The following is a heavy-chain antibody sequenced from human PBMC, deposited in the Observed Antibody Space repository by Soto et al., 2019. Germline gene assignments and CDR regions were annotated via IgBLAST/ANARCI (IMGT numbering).Heavy chain of an antibody. CDR3: ARGPRIGVVPAGPIYYFDY. Sequence: EVQLVESGGGLVKPGGSLRLSCAASGFTFSSYSMNWVRQAPGKGLEWVSSISSSSSYIYYADSVKGRFTISRDNAKNSLYLQMNSLRAEDTAVYYCARGPRIGVVPAGPIYYFDYWGQGTLVTVSS. J-gene: IGHJ4*02. D-gene: IGHD2-2*01. CDR2: ISSSSSYI. V-gene: IGHV3-21*01. CDR1: GFTFSSYS.